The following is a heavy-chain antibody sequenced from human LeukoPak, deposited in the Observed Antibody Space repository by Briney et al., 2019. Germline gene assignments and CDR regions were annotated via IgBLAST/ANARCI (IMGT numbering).Heavy chain of an antibody. Sequence: PGRSLRLSCAASGFTFSDFGMRWVRQAPGRGLEWVAGMRNDERATYYAASVKGRFTISRYESKNTLYLQLNSMRAADTDVYYCARDRGTALGTSYFDYWGQGALVTVSS. CDR2: MRNDERAT. CDR1: GFTFSDFG. D-gene: IGHD3-10*01. CDR3: ARDRGTALGTSYFDY. V-gene: IGHV3-33*01. J-gene: IGHJ4*02.